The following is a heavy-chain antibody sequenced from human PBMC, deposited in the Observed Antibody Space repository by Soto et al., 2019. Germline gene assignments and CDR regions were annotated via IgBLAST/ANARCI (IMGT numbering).Heavy chain of an antibody. Sequence: EVQLVESGGGLVQPGGSLRLSCAASGFTFSSYWMSWVRQAPGKGLEWVANIKQDGSEKYYVDSVKGRFTISRDNAKNSLYLQMNSLRAEDTAVYYCARDGPSSNLNWSPSYYDYVWGSFGVVGYYYYGMDVWGQGTTVTVSS. CDR2: IKQDGSEK. CDR3: ARDGPSSNLNWSPSYYDYVWGSFGVVGYYYYGMDV. CDR1: GFTFSSYW. V-gene: IGHV3-7*01. D-gene: IGHD3-16*01. J-gene: IGHJ6*02.